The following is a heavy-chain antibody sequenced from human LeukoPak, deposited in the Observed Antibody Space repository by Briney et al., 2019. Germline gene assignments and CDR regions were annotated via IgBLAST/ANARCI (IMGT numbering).Heavy chain of an antibody. J-gene: IGHJ4*02. CDR3: ARRKLYSGSYSFDY. D-gene: IGHD1-26*01. V-gene: IGHV5-51*01. CDR1: GYSFTSYW. Sequence: GESLQISCKGSGYSFTSYWIGCVRQMPGKGLEWMGIIYPGDSDTRYSPSFQGQFTISADKSISTAYLQWSSLKASDTAIYYCARRKLYSGSYSFDYWGQGTLVTVSS. CDR2: IYPGDSDT.